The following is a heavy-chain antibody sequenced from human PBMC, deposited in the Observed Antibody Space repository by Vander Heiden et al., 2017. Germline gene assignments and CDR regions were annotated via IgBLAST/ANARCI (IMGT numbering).Heavy chain of an antibody. CDR3: ARDSTAATMIVVANYYGMDV. Sequence: QVQLVQSGAEVKKPGASVKVSCKASGYTFTSYGISGVRQAPGQGLEWMGWISAYNGNTNYAQKLQGRVTMTTDTSTSTAYMELRSLRSDDTAVYYCARDSTAATMIVVANYYGMDVWGQGTTVTVSS. CDR1: GYTFTSYG. V-gene: IGHV1-18*01. J-gene: IGHJ6*02. D-gene: IGHD3-22*01. CDR2: ISAYNGNT.